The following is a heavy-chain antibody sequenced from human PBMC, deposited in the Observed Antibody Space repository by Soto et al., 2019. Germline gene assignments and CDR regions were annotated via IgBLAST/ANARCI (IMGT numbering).Heavy chain of an antibody. CDR3: ARVEGPGARNPFDI. V-gene: IGHV6-1*01. CDR1: GDNVSSDNAA. Sequence: PSQTLSLTCVISGDNVSSDNAAWNWIRQSPSRGLEWLGRTYYRSRWYNDYALSVKGRITINPDTSKNQFSLQINSVTPEDTGVYYCARVEGPGARNPFDIWGQGTMVTVSS. CDR2: TYYRSRWYN. D-gene: IGHD3-10*01. J-gene: IGHJ3*02.